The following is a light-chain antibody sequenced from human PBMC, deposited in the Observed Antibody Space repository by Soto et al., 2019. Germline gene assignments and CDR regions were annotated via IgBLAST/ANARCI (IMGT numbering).Light chain of an antibody. Sequence: QSVLNQPPSASGSPGQSVTISCIGTASDIGRYNYVSWYQHHPGKAPKLIIYEVTKRPSGVPDRFSGSKSGNTASLTVSGLQADDEADYYCNSYVGSNNYVLGTGTKVTVL. CDR3: NSYVGSNNYV. CDR1: ASDIGRYNY. V-gene: IGLV2-8*01. J-gene: IGLJ1*01. CDR2: EVT.